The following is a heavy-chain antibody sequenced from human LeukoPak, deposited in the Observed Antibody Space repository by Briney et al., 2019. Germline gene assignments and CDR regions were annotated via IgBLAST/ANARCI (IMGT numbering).Heavy chain of an antibody. D-gene: IGHD6-13*01. V-gene: IGHV3-21*01. CDR3: ARGPTLTGLPGTWPLDC. J-gene: IGHJ4*02. CDR2: ISTGSSYK. Sequence: GGSLRLSCAASGFTFSDYSMKWVRQAPGKGLEWVSSISTGSSYKYYGDSVKGRFTISRDNAKNSLDLQMNSLGAEDTAVYYCARGPTLTGLPGTWPLDCWGQGSLVIVSS. CDR1: GFTFSDYS.